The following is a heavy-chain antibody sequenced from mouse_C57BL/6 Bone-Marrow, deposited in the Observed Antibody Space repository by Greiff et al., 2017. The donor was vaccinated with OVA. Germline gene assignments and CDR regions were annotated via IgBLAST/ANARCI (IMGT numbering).Heavy chain of an antibody. CDR3: TTEITTLVPFAY. CDR2: IDPENGDT. D-gene: IGHD1-1*01. V-gene: IGHV14-4*01. CDR1: GFNIKDDY. J-gene: IGHJ3*01. Sequence: EVQLQESGAELVRPGASVKLSCTASGFNIKDDYMHWVKQRPEQGLEWIGWIDPENGDTEYASKFQGKATITADTSSNTAYLQLSSLTSEDTAVYYCTTEITTLVPFAYWGQGTLVTVSA.